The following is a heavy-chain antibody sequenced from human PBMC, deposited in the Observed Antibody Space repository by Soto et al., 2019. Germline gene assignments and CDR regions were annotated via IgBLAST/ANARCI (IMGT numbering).Heavy chain of an antibody. V-gene: IGHV4-4*02. Sequence: SETLSLTCAASGGSFTSNNWWTWVRQPPGQGLEWIGEIYRTGSTNYNPSLKSRVTISLDKSENQFSLKVTSLTAADTAVYYCASRDPGTSVDYWGQGTLVTVSS. J-gene: IGHJ4*02. D-gene: IGHD1-7*01. CDR1: GGSFTSNNW. CDR2: IYRTGST. CDR3: ASRDPGTSVDY.